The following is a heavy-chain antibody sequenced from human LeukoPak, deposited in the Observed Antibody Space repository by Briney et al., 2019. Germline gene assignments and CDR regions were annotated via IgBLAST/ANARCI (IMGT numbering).Heavy chain of an antibody. V-gene: IGHV3-48*01. CDR2: ISDSSSTI. CDR3: ARYYDFWSGYYSAWFDP. J-gene: IGHJ5*02. CDR1: GFTFSDYS. D-gene: IGHD3-3*01. Sequence: GGSLRLSCAASGFTFSDYSMNWVRQAPGKGLEWVSYISDSSSTIYYADSVKGRFTISRDNSKNTLYLQMNSLRAEDTAVYYCARYYDFWSGYYSAWFDPWGQGTLVTVSS.